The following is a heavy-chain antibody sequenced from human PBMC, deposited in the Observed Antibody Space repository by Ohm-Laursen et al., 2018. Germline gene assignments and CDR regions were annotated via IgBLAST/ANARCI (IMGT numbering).Heavy chain of an antibody. CDR2: ISGSGSTT. Sequence: SLRLSCAASGFTFSSYSMNWVRQAPGQGLEWVSTISGSGSTTYYADSVKGRFTISRDNSKNTLYLHMNSLRAEDTAVYYCAKLNGYSASWGQGTLVTVSS. CDR3: AKLNGYSAS. D-gene: IGHD5-12*01. CDR1: GFTFSSYS. V-gene: IGHV3-23*01. J-gene: IGHJ4*02.